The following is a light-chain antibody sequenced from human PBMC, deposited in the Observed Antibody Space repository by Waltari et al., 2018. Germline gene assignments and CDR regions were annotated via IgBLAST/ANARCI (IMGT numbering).Light chain of an antibody. CDR2: KAS. V-gene: IGKV1-5*03. J-gene: IGKJ5*01. Sequence: DIQMTQSPSTLSASVGDRVTITCRASQSISNWLAWYQQKPGKAPKLLIYKASNFESGVPSRFSGSGSGTEFILTINSLQPDDFATYYCQQYNSYSITFGQGTRLEIK. CDR3: QQYNSYSIT. CDR1: QSISNW.